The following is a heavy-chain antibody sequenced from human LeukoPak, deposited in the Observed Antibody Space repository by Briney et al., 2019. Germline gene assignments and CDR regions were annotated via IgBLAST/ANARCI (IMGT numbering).Heavy chain of an antibody. CDR1: GDSMIGNNW. J-gene: IGHJ3*02. CDR2: IHHSGST. CDR3: ARVVRLGPRDAFDI. V-gene: IGHV4-4*02. D-gene: IGHD3-16*02. Sequence: SETLSLTCAVSGDSMIGNNWWSWVRQSPGKGLEWIAEIHHSGSTYYNPSLKSRVTISVDTSKNQFSLKLSSVTAADTAVYYCARVVRLGPRDAFDIWGQGTMVTVSS.